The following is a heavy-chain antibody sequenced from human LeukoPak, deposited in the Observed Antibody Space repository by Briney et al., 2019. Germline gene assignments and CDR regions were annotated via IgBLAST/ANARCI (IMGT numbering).Heavy chain of an antibody. CDR3: ARLRRDYVWGSYRSRNNWFDP. D-gene: IGHD3-16*02. Sequence: SETLSLTCAVYGGSFSGYYWSWIRQPPGKGLEWIGEINHSGSTNYNPSLKSRVTISVDTSKNQFSLKLSSVTAADTAVYYCARLRRDYVWGSYRSRNNWFDPWGQGTLVTVSS. CDR2: INHSGST. J-gene: IGHJ5*02. CDR1: GGSFSGYY. V-gene: IGHV4-34*01.